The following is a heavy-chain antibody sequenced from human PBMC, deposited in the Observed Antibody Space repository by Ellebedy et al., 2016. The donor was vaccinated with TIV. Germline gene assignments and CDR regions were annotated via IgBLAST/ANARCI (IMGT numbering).Heavy chain of an antibody. J-gene: IGHJ5*02. V-gene: IGHV3-7*01. CDR2: IYQDGSEQ. D-gene: IGHD4-17*01. CDR3: ARRGSYGDYSVQVNSWFDL. CDR1: GFSFRSYW. Sequence: PGGSLRLSCEASGFSFRSYWMSWVRQAPGKGLEWLANIYQDGSEQFYVDSVKGRFTISRDNAKNSLSLRMNSLRAEDTAVYYCARRGSYGDYSVQVNSWFDLWGQGTLVTVSS.